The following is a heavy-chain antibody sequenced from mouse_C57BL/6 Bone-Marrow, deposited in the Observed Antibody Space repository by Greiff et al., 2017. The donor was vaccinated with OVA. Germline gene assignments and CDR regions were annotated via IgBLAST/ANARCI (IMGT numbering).Heavy chain of an antibody. CDR2: ISNLAYSI. V-gene: IGHV5-15*01. CDR3: ARHEVVATDWYFDV. J-gene: IGHJ1*03. D-gene: IGHD1-1*01. Sequence: EVKLMESGGGLVQPGGSLKLSCAASGFTFSDYGMAWVRQAPRKGPEWVAFISNLAYSIYYADTVTGRFTISRENAKNTLYLEMSSLRSEDTAMYYCARHEVVATDWYFDVWGTGTTVTVSS. CDR1: GFTFSDYG.